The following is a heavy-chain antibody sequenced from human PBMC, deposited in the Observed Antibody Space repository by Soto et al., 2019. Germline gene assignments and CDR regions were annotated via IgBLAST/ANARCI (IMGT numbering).Heavy chain of an antibody. D-gene: IGHD2-2*01. Sequence: PAETLSPTCAVFGASFRSAGYSWCWIRQAPGWGVEGIGYIDQSGSTYYNPSLKSRVTIPVDRSKNEFSLKLSFVTAADTVVYYCARVPDRWGQGTLVTVSS. CDR3: ARVPDR. V-gene: IGHV4-30-2*01. CDR1: GASFRSAGYS. J-gene: IGHJ4*02. CDR2: IDQSGST.